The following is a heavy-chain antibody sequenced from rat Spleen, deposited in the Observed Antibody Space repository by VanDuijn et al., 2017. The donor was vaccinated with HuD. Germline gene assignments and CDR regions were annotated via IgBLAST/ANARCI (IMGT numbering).Heavy chain of an antibody. CDR2: IKAKSNNYAT. Sequence: EVQVLESGGGLVQPGNSLKLSCATSGFTFSTAWMYWYRQFPEKRLEWVARIKAKSNNYATDYTESVKGRFTISRDDSKSSIYLQMNNLKEEDTAIYYCARYNSANWFAYWGQGTLVTVSS. CDR3: ARYNSANWFAY. J-gene: IGHJ3*01. CDR1: GFTFSTAW. D-gene: IGHD4-3*01. V-gene: IGHV6-6*01.